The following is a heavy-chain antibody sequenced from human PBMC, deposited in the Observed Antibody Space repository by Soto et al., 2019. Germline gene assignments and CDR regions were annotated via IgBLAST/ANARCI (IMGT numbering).Heavy chain of an antibody. CDR2: IYYSGST. J-gene: IGHJ4*02. D-gene: IGHD2-2*01. CDR1: GVSVSSGSYY. CDR3: ARQSTFSHHDY. V-gene: IGHV4-61*01. Sequence: QVQLQESGPRLVKPSETLSVTCTVSGVSVSSGSYYWTWIRQPPGKGLEWIANIYYSGSTNNNPSLKSRVTMSLDTSKTQVSLKLSSVTAADTAVYYCARQSTFSHHDYWGQGTLVTVSS.